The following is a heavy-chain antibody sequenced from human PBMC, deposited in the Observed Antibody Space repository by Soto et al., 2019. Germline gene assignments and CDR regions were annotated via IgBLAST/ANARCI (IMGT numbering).Heavy chain of an antibody. CDR1: GGSISSGDYY. CDR2: IYYSGST. Sequence: PSETLSLTCTVSGGSISSGDYYWSWIRQPPGKGLEWIGYIYYSGSTYYNPSLKSRVTISVDTSKNQFSLKLSSVTAADTAVYYCARVYFRSVLPWFGSHSQFDPWGQGTLVTVSS. J-gene: IGHJ5*02. CDR3: ARVYFRSVLPWFGSHSQFDP. D-gene: IGHD3-10*01. V-gene: IGHV4-30-4*01.